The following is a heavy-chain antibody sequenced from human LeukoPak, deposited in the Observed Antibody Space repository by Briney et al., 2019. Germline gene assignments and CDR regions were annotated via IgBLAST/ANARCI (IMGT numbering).Heavy chain of an antibody. J-gene: IGHJ4*02. Sequence: PGGSLRLSCAASGFTFSSYWMHWVRQAPGKGLVWVSRINSDGSSTTYADSVKGRFTISRDNAKNTLYLQMNSLRAEDSAVYYCAGGPRGSHCYDYWGQGTLVTVSS. D-gene: IGHD2-15*01. CDR2: INSDGSST. CDR1: GFTFSSYW. V-gene: IGHV3-74*01. CDR3: AGGPRGSHCYDY.